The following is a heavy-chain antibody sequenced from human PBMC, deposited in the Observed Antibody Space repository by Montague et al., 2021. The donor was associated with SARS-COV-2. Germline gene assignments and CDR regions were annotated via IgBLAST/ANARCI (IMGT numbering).Heavy chain of an antibody. J-gene: IGHJ4*02. V-gene: IGHV4-39*01. CDR2: IYYSGST. CDR3: ARRGDYGGPRFDY. D-gene: IGHD4-23*01. Sequence: SETLSLTCSVSSHSINTSPYYWAWLRQPPGKALEWIGSIYYSGSTHYNPSLKSRVTISVDTSKNQFSLKLSSVTAADTAVYYCARRGDYGGPRFDYWGQGTLVSVSS. CDR1: SHSINTSPYY.